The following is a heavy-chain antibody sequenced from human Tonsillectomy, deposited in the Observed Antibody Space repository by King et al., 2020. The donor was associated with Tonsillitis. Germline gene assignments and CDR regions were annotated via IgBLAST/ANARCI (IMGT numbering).Heavy chain of an antibody. D-gene: IGHD4-17*01. CDR1: GYTFSNYG. J-gene: IGHJ4*02. CDR3: ARDGVDYGDFLGYHY. CDR2: ISTYNGNT. V-gene: IGHV1-18*04. Sequence: QLVQSGAEVRKPGASVKVSCKAPGYTFSNYGISWVRQAPGQGLEWMGWISTYNGNTNYAQNVQGRVTMTTDTSTSTAYMDLRSLRSDDTAVYYCARDGVDYGDFLGYHYWGQGTLVTVSS.